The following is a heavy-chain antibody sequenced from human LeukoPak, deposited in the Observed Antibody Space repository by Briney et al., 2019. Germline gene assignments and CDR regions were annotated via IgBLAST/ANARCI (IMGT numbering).Heavy chain of an antibody. D-gene: IGHD3-16*01. CDR1: GGSISSGDYY. J-gene: IGHJ2*01. CDR2: IYYSGST. CDR3: ARGLGLHWYFDL. V-gene: IGHV4-30-4*01. Sequence: SQTPSLTCTVSGGSISSGDYYWSWLRQPPGKGLEWIGYIYYSGSTYYNPPLKSRVTISVDTSKNQFSLKLSSVTAADTAVYYCARGLGLHWYFDLWGRGTLVTVSS.